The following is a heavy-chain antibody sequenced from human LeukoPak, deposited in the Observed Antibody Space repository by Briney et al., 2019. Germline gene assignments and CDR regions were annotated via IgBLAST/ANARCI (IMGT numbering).Heavy chain of an antibody. Sequence: GGSLRLSCAASGYTFSDYYMSWVRQAPGKGLEWVSYISSSSSYTNYADSVKGRFTISRDNAKNTPYQKMNSLRAEDTAVYYCASMGARLRYFDWLLPFDYWGQGTLVTVSS. CDR3: ASMGARLRYFDWLLPFDY. CDR1: GYTFSDYY. D-gene: IGHD3-9*01. CDR2: ISSSSSYT. V-gene: IGHV3-11*06. J-gene: IGHJ4*02.